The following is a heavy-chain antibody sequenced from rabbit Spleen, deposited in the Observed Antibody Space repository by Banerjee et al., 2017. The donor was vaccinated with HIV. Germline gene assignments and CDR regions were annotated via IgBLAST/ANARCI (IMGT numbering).Heavy chain of an antibody. D-gene: IGHD8-1*01. CDR2: AYAGSSGST. CDR3: ARDAGTSFSTYGMDL. V-gene: IGHV1S40*01. J-gene: IGHJ6*01. Sequence: QSLEESGGGLVKPGASLTLTCKAPGFSFNSDYDMCWVRQAPGKGLEWVACAYAGSSGSTYSATWAKGRFTISKSSSTTVTLQMTGLTAADTATYFCARDAGTSFSTYGMDLWGQGTLVTVS. CDR1: GFSFNSDYD.